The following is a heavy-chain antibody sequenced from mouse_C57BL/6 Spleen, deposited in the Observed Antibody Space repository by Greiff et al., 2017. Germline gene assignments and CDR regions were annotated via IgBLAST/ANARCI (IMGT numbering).Heavy chain of an antibody. Sequence: EVKLVESGGGLVKPGGSLKLSCAASGFTFSSYTMSWVRQTPVKRLEWVATISGCGGNTNYPDSVKGRFTISRDNAKNTLYLQMSSLRSEDTALYYGARRDYDSYYFDYWGQGTTLTVSS. V-gene: IGHV5-9*01. D-gene: IGHD2-4*01. CDR2: ISGCGGNT. CDR1: GFTFSSYT. J-gene: IGHJ2*01. CDR3: ARRDYDSYYFDY.